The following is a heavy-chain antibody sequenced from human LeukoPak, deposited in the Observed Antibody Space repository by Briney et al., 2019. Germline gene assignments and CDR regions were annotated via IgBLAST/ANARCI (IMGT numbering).Heavy chain of an antibody. CDR3: AKDGGCSSTTCYSPYYFDY. Sequence: GGSLRLSCAASGFTFSSYGMHWVRQAPGKGLEWVAVISYDGSNKYYADSVKGRFTISRDNSKNTLYLQMNSLRAEDTAVYYCAKDGGCSSTTCYSPYYFDYWGQGTLVTVS. CDR2: ISYDGSNK. D-gene: IGHD2-2*01. CDR1: GFTFSSYG. V-gene: IGHV3-30*18. J-gene: IGHJ4*02.